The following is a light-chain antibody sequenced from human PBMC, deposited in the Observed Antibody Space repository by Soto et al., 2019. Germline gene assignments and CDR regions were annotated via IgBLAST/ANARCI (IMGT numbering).Light chain of an antibody. J-gene: IGLJ1*01. Sequence: QSALTQPASVSGSPGQSITICCAGTSSDVVRCNYVSWYQHHPGKAPKLIIYEVSLRPSGVSSRFSGSKSGYPASLTISGLQAGDEADYYCSSYPTVISPYVFGHGTKLTVL. CDR3: SSYPTVISPYV. CDR2: EVS. V-gene: IGLV2-14*01. CDR1: SSDVVRCNY.